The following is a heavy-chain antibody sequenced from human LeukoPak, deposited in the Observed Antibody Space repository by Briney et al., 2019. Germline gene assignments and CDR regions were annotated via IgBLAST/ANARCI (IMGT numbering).Heavy chain of an antibody. J-gene: IGHJ3*02. CDR3: AKDASSPYSYVGATPLGTLAFDI. D-gene: IGHD1-26*01. CDR2: MNPNSGNT. CDR1: GYTFTSYD. V-gene: IGHV1-8*01. Sequence: ASVKVSCKASGYTFTSYDINWVRQATGQGLEWMGWMNPNSGNTGYAQKFQGRVTMTRNTSISTAYMELSSLRSEDTAVYYCAKDASSPYSYVGATPLGTLAFDIWGQGTIVTVSS.